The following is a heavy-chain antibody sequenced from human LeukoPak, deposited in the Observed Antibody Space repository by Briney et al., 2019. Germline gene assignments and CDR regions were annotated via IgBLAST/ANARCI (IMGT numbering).Heavy chain of an antibody. V-gene: IGHV1-2*04. Sequence: GASVKVSCKASGYTFTGYYMHWVRQAPGQGLEWMGWINPNSGGTNYAQKFQGWVTMTRDTSISTAYMELSRLRSDDTAVYYCARDRITIGRPWPFDYWGQGTLVTVSS. CDR3: ARDRITIGRPWPFDY. CDR2: INPNSGGT. D-gene: IGHD3-3*01. CDR1: GYTFTGYY. J-gene: IGHJ4*02.